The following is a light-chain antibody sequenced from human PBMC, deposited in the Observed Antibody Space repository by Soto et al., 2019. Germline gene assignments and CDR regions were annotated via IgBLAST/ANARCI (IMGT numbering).Light chain of an antibody. Sequence: SPGDTATLSCRASQTVSNYLTWYQQKPGQAPRLLIYDTSKRAAGIPARFSGSGSGTDFTLTISSLEPEDFAVYYCQQRSSWPLFGGGTKVDIK. J-gene: IGKJ4*01. CDR2: DTS. CDR3: QQRSSWPL. CDR1: QTVSNY. V-gene: IGKV3-11*01.